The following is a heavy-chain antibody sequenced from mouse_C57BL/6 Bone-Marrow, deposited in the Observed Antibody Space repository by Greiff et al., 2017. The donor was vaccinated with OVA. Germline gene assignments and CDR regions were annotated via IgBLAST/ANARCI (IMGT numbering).Heavy chain of an antibody. V-gene: IGHV1-52*01. Sequence: QVQLQQPGAELVRPGSSVKLSCKASGYTFTSYWMHWVKQRPIQGLEWIGNIDPSDSETHYNQKFKVKATLTVDKSSSTAYMQRSSLTSEDSAVYYSARYYGSSMGGDYWGQGTTLTVSS. CDR3: ARYYGSSMGGDY. CDR2: IDPSDSET. D-gene: IGHD1-1*01. CDR1: GYTFTSYW. J-gene: IGHJ2*01.